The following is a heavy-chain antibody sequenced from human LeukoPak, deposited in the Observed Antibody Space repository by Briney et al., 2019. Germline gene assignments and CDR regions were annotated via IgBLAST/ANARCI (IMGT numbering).Heavy chain of an antibody. Sequence: KPSETLSLTCAVYRGSFRGYYWTWIRQSPGKGLEWIGEINHSGSTNYNPSLKSRVSISIDTSKNQLSLALSSVTVADTAVYYCARNPCSGWLCWFDPWGQGTLVTVSS. J-gene: IGHJ5*02. D-gene: IGHD6-19*01. CDR3: ARNPCSGWLCWFDP. CDR2: INHSGST. CDR1: RGSFRGYY. V-gene: IGHV4-34*01.